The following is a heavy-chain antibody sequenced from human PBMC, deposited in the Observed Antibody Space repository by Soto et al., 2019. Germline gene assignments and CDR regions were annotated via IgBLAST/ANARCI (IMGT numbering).Heavy chain of an antibody. CDR3: ARDAGELPVVTVGVFVF. V-gene: IGHV3-23*01. J-gene: IGHJ5*01. Sequence: GGSLRLSCAASGFNFSSYAMSWVRQAPGKGLEWVSAFSGSGDSTFYADSVKGRFTVSRDNSKKTLYLQLNSLRDEDTAVYYCARDAGELPVVTVGVFVFWGRGTLVTVSS. CDR1: GFNFSSYA. CDR2: FSGSGDST. D-gene: IGHD3-22*01.